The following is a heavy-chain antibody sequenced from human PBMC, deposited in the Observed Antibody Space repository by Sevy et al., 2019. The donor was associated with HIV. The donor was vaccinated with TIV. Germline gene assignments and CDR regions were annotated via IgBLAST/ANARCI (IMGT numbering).Heavy chain of an antibody. D-gene: IGHD2-21*02. V-gene: IGHV3-30-3*01. CDR3: ARDRAYCGGDCYWEYYYYGMDV. J-gene: IGHJ6*02. Sequence: GGSLRLSCAASGFTFSSYAMHWVRQAPGKGLEWVAVISYDGSNKYYADSVKGRFTISRDNSKNTLYLQMNSLRAEDTAVYYCARDRAYCGGDCYWEYYYYGMDVWGQGTTVTVSS. CDR1: GFTFSSYA. CDR2: ISYDGSNK.